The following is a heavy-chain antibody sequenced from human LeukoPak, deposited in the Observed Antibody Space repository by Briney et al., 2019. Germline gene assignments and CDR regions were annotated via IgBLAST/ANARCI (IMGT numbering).Heavy chain of an antibody. CDR2: INPNSGGT. V-gene: IGHV1-2*02. D-gene: IGHD2-15*01. J-gene: IGHJ5*02. CDR3: ARAGPELRYCSGGSCYSVWFDP. Sequence: ASVKVSCKASGYTFTGYYMLWVRQAPGQGLEWMGWINPNSGGTNYAQKFQGRVTMTRDTSISTAYMELSRLRSDDTAVYYCARAGPELRYCSGGSCYSVWFDPWGQGTLVTVSS. CDR1: GYTFTGYY.